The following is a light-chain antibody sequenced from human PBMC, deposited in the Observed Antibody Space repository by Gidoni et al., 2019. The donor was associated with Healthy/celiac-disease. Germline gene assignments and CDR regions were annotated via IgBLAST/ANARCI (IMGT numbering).Light chain of an antibody. CDR3: QSYDSSLSGSGV. Sequence: HSVLTQPPSGAGAPGQRVNIACPGRSSNIGAGYDVHWYPPLPGTAPKLLIHGNSNRPSGVPYRFSGSKSGTSASLAITGLQAEDEADYSCQSYDSSLSGSGVFGGGTTLTVL. CDR2: GNS. J-gene: IGLJ3*02. V-gene: IGLV1-40*01. CDR1: SSNIGAGYD.